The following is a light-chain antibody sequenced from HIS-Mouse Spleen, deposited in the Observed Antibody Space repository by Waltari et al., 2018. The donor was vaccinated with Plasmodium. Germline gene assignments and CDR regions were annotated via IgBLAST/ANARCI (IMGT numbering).Light chain of an antibody. CDR3: SSYTSSSTQV. Sequence: LTQPASVSGSPGQSITISCTGTSSDVGGYNYVSWYQQHPGKAPKLMIYKVSNRPSGVSNCFSGSNSGNTASLTISGLQAEDEADYFCSSYTSSSTQVFGGWSKLTVL. CDR1: SSDVGGYNY. CDR2: KVS. V-gene: IGLV2-14*01. J-gene: IGLJ2*01.